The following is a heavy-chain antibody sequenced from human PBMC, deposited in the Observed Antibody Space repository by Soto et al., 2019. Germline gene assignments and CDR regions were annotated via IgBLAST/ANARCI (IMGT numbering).Heavy chain of an antibody. V-gene: IGHV4-39*07. Sequence: PSETLSLTCTVSGGSISSSSYYWGWLRQPPGKGLEWIGSIYYSGTTYYNPSLRSRVTTPVDTTKNQFSLKLSSVTAEDTAVYYCAKDHFLGSMVIAGVEDYWGQGTLVTVSS. CDR2: IYYSGTT. J-gene: IGHJ4*02. D-gene: IGHD5-18*01. CDR3: AKDHFLGSMVIAGVEDY. CDR1: GGSISSSSYY.